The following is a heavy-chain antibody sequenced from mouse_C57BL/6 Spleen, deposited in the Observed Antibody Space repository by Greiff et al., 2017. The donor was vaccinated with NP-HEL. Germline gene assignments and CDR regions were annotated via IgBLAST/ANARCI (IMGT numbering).Heavy chain of an antibody. CDR3: ARSSSDSYFDY. V-gene: IGHV1-54*01. D-gene: IGHD3-2*02. CDR1: GYAFTNYL. J-gene: IGHJ2*01. Sequence: LQESGAELVRPGTSVKVSCKASGYAFTNYLIEWVKQRPGQGLEWIGVINPGSGGTNYNEKFKGKATLTADKSSSTAYMQLSSLTSEDSAVYFCARSSSDSYFDYWGQGTTLTVSS. CDR2: INPGSGGT.